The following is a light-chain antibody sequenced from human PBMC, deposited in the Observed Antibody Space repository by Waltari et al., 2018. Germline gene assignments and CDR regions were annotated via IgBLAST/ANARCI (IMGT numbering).Light chain of an antibody. V-gene: IGKV4-1*01. CDR2: WAA. CDR1: QCFFYGPNRKNY. CDR3: QEYYTDSLT. J-gene: IGKJ4*01. Sequence: DIVMTQSPDSLTVSLGERATIDCKSSQCFFYGPNRKNYIAWYQQTSGQPPKLLISWAATRESGVPDRFSGSGSGTEFTLTITDLQAEDVAVYYCQEYYTDSLTFGGGTKVEIK.